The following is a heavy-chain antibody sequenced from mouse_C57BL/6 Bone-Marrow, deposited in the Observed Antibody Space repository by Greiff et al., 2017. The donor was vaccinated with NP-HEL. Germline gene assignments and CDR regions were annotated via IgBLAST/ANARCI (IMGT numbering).Heavy chain of an antibody. CDR2: IDPSDSYT. J-gene: IGHJ3*01. D-gene: IGHD1-1*01. V-gene: IGHV1-50*01. CDR3: ARKAYYGRSYEFAY. CDR1: GYTFTTYW. Sequence: QVQLQQPGAELVKPGASVKLSCKASGYTFTTYWMQWVKQRPGQGLEWIGEIDPSDSYTNYNQKFKGKATLTVDTSSSTDYMQISSLTSEDSAVYYCARKAYYGRSYEFAYWGQGTLVTVSA.